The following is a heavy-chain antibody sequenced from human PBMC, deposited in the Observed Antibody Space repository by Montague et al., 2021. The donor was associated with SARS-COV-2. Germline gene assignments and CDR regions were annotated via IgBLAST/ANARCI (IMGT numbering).Heavy chain of an antibody. V-gene: IGHV4-4*02. CDR3: ANFRRTQLLFGTLYYGMDV. CDR2: IYYAGNT. J-gene: IGHJ6*02. Sequence: SETLSLTCAVSDGSISSPNWWNWVRQPPGKGLEWIGEIYYAGNTNYNPSLKSRVTIFIDTSKNHFTLRLSSVTAADTAVYYCANFRRTQLLFGTLYYGMDVWGQGTTVTVSS. CDR1: DGSISSPNW. D-gene: IGHD2-2*01.